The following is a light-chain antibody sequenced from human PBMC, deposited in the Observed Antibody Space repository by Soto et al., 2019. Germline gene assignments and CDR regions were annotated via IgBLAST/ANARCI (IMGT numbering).Light chain of an antibody. V-gene: IGKV1-5*03. CDR1: QTISSW. Sequence: DIQMTQSPSTLSGSVGDRVTITCRSSQTISSWLAWYQQKPGKAPKLLIYKASTLKSGVPSRFSGSGSGREFTLTISSLQPDDFATYYCQHYNSYSEAFGQGTKVDSK. J-gene: IGKJ1*01. CDR2: KAS. CDR3: QHYNSYSEA.